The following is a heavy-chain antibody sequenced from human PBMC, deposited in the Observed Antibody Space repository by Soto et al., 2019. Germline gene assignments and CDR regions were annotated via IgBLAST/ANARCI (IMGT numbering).Heavy chain of an antibody. CDR1: GFSFSSHA. CDR2: IWYEGSNK. Sequence: GGSLRLSCAASGFSFSSHAMHWVRQAPGKGLEWVAVIWYEGSNKNYADSVKGRFTISRDKSKNTLYLQMNSLRAEDTAVYYCATAMGRYFDWVLTPLDVWGQGTTVTVSS. V-gene: IGHV3-33*01. D-gene: IGHD3-9*01. CDR3: ATAMGRYFDWVLTPLDV. J-gene: IGHJ6*02.